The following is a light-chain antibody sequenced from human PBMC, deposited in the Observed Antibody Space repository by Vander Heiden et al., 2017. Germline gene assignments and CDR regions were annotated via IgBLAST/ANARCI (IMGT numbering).Light chain of an antibody. V-gene: IGLV6-57*04. Sequence: FILTQPHSVSESPGKTVTISCTRSSASSATNDVQWYQQRPGSAPTTVSFQDNLRPSGVPDRFSGSIDRSSNSASLTISGLKTEDEADYYCQSYDDSSVVFGGGTKLTVL. CDR2: QDN. CDR3: QSYDDSSVV. CDR1: SASSATND. J-gene: IGLJ2*01.